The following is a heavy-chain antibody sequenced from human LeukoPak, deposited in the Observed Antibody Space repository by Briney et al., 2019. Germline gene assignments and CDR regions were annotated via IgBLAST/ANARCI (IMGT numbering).Heavy chain of an antibody. CDR1: GFTFSSYA. CDR2: IYSGGST. V-gene: IGHV3-53*04. Sequence: GGSLRLSCAASGFTFSSYAMSWVRQAPGKGLEWVSVIYSGGSTYYADSVKGRFTISRHNSKNTLYPQMNSLRAEDTAVYYCARGRGKAGFDYWGQGTLVTVSS. J-gene: IGHJ4*02. D-gene: IGHD6-13*01. CDR3: ARGRGKAGFDY.